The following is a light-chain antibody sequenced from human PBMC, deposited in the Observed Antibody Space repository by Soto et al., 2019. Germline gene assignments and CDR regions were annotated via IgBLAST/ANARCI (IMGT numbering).Light chain of an antibody. CDR2: EVS. CDR3: SSYTTSSTYV. Sequence: QSVLTQPASVSGSPGQSITISCTGTSSDVGGYNYVSWYQQHPGNAPKLMIYEVSNRPSGVSNRFSGSKSGNTASLIISGLQAEDEADYYCSSYTTSSTYVFGIGTKLTVL. V-gene: IGLV2-14*01. J-gene: IGLJ1*01. CDR1: SSDVGGYNY.